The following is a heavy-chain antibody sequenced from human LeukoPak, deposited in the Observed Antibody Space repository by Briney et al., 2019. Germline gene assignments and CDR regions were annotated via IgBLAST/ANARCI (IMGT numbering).Heavy chain of an antibody. V-gene: IGHV3-7*01. CDR3: AREREYYYDSTDAFDI. CDR2: IKQDGSEK. D-gene: IGHD3-10*01. CDR1: GFTFSSYW. J-gene: IGHJ3*02. Sequence: TGGSLRLSCAASGFTFSSYWMSWVRQAPGKGLEWVANIKQDGSEKYYVDSVKGRFTISRDNAKNSLYLQMNSLRAEDTAVYYCAREREYYYDSTDAFDIWGQGTMVTVSS.